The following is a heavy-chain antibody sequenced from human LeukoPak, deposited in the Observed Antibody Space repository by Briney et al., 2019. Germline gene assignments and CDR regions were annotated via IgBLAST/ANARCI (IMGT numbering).Heavy chain of an antibody. CDR2: IYNSGST. CDR3: ARSAIDAFDI. J-gene: IGHJ3*02. Sequence: SETLSLTCTVSGGSISSYYWSWIRQPPGKGLECIGYIYNSGSTNYNPSLKSRVSISVDTSENQFSLKLSSVTAADTAVYYCARSAIDAFDIWGQGTMVTVSS. CDR1: GGSISSYY. V-gene: IGHV4-59*08. D-gene: IGHD6-25*01.